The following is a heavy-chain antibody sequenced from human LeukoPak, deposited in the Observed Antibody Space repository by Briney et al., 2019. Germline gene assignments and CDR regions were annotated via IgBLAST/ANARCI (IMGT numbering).Heavy chain of an antibody. CDR1: GYTFTSYA. CDR2: INAGNGNT. D-gene: IGHD3-3*01. V-gene: IGHV1-3*01. Sequence: GASVKVSCKASGYTFTSYAMRWVRQAPGQRLEWMGWINAGNGNTKYSQKFQGRVTITRDTSASTAYMELSSLRSEDTAVYYCARGVYYYDFPSMPPNWFDPWGQGTLVTVSS. CDR3: ARGVYYYDFPSMPPNWFDP. J-gene: IGHJ5*02.